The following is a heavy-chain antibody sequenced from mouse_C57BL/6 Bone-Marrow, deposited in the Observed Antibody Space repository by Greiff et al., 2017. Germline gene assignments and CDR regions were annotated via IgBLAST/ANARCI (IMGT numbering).Heavy chain of an antibody. CDR3: ARSRTFFYYFDY. V-gene: IGHV1-47*01. Sequence: QVQLQQSGAELVKPGASVKMSCKASGYTFTSYRIHWVKQNPGKGLEWIGDFHPYDSYTKYNEKFKGKATLTVETSSNTAYLELSRLTSADSAVFFCARSRTFFYYFDYWGQGTTLTVSS. CDR2: FHPYDSYT. J-gene: IGHJ2*01. CDR1: GYTFTSYR. D-gene: IGHD1-1*01.